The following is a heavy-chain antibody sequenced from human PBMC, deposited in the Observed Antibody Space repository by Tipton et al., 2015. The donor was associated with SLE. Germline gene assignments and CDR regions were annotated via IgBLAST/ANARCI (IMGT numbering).Heavy chain of an antibody. CDR3: ARDLLLDAREMATMGGY. J-gene: IGHJ4*02. D-gene: IGHD5-24*01. V-gene: IGHV3-53*05. CDR2: IYSGGST. Sequence: SLRLSCAASGFTVSSNYMSWVRQAPGKGLEWVSVIYSGGSTYYADSVKGRFTISRDNSKNTLYLQMNSLRAEDTAVYYCARDLLLDAREMATMGGYWGQGTLVTVSS. CDR1: GFTVSSNY.